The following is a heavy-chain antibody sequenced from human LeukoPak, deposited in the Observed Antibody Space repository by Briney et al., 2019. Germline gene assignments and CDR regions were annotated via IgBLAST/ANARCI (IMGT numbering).Heavy chain of an antibody. CDR2: ISGSGVTT. CDR3: GKDMGVPAAMVDY. Sequence: GGSLRLSCAASGFTFSTYAMSWVCQAPGKGLEWVSGISGSGVTTYYADSVKGRFTISRDNSKNTLYLQMNSLRAEDTAVYYCGKDMGVPAAMVDYWGQGTLVTVSS. J-gene: IGHJ4*02. V-gene: IGHV3-23*01. D-gene: IGHD2-2*01. CDR1: GFTFSTYA.